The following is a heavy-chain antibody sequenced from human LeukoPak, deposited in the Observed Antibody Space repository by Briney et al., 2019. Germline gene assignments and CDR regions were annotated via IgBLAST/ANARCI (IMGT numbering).Heavy chain of an antibody. J-gene: IGHJ6*03. D-gene: IGHD4-17*01. Sequence: QPGGSLRLSCAASGFIFSSYGMSWVRQAPGKGLECVSAISGSGGSTYYADSVKGRFTISRDNSKNTLYLQMNSLRAEDTAVYYCAKHDYGDYLYYYYMDVWGKGTTVTISS. CDR3: AKHDYGDYLYYYYMDV. CDR1: GFIFSSYG. CDR2: ISGSGGST. V-gene: IGHV3-23*01.